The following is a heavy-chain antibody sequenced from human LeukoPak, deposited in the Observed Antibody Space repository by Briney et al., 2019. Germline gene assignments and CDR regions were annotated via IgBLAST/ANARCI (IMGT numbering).Heavy chain of an antibody. V-gene: IGHV3-23*01. CDR3: AKDLAYCGGDCYSGGTYFDY. CDR1: GFTFSSYA. Sequence: GGSLRLSCAASGFTFSSYAMSWVRQAPGKGLEWVSAISGSGGSTYYADSVKGRFTISRDNSKNTLYLQMNSLRAEDTAVYYCAKDLAYCGGDCYSGGTYFDYWGQGTLVTVSS. D-gene: IGHD2-21*02. J-gene: IGHJ4*02. CDR2: ISGSGGST.